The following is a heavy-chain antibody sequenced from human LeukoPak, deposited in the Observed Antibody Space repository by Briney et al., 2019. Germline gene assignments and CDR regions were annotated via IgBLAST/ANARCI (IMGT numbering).Heavy chain of an antibody. CDR3: AKVELPGYYDSSGPPIDY. D-gene: IGHD3-22*01. V-gene: IGHV3-20*04. Sequence: GGSLRLSCAASGFTFDDYGLSWVRQAPGKGLEWVSTINWNGGSTGYADSVKGRFTISRDNAKNSLYLQMNSLRAEDTAVYYCAKVELPGYYDSSGPPIDYWGQGTLVTVSS. J-gene: IGHJ4*02. CDR1: GFTFDDYG. CDR2: INWNGGST.